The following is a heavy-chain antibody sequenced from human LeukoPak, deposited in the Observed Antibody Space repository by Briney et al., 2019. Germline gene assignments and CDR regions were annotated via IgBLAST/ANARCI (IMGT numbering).Heavy chain of an antibody. Sequence: GGSLRLSCAASAFSLSDYWMTWVRQAPGKGLKWVANIKQDGGVKYYVDSVKGRFTISRDDAKNSVYLQMNGLRAEDTAVYYCARIGYSSSCTDYWGQGTQVIVSS. D-gene: IGHD6-13*01. CDR2: IKQDGGVK. J-gene: IGHJ4*02. CDR1: AFSLSDYW. V-gene: IGHV3-7*01. CDR3: ARIGYSSSCTDY.